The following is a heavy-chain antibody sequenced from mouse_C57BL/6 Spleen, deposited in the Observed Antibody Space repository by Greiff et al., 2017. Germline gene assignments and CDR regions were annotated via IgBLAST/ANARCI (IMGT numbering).Heavy chain of an antibody. CDR3: ARPYYYGRSYGWFAY. CDR2: ISRSSSTI. CDR1: GFTFSDYG. V-gene: IGHV5-17*01. J-gene: IGHJ3*01. Sequence: EVMLVEPGGGLVKPGASLKLSCAASGFTFSDYGMHWVRQGPEQGLEWVAWISRSSSTIYYTEKVKGPFTISIDNANNTVFLQLTSLRSEDAAVYYCARPYYYGRSYGWFAYWGQGTLVTVSA. D-gene: IGHD1-1*01.